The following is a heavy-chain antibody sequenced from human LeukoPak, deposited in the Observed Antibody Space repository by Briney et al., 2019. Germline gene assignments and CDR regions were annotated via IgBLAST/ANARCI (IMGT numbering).Heavy chain of an antibody. D-gene: IGHD5-12*01. CDR1: GFTFSSYA. CDR3: AKVHSGYVDYFDY. Sequence: GGSLRLSCAASGFTFSSYAMSWVRQAPGKGLEWVSAISGSGGSTYYADSVKGRFTISRDNSKNTLYLRMNSLSAEDTAVYYCAKVHSGYVDYFDYWGQGTLVTVSS. J-gene: IGHJ4*02. CDR2: ISGSGGST. V-gene: IGHV3-23*01.